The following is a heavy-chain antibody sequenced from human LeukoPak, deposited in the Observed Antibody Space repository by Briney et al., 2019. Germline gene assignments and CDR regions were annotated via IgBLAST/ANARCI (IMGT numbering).Heavy chain of an antibody. V-gene: IGHV1-8*01. Sequence: GASVKVSCKASGYTFTSYDINWVRQATGQGLEWMGWMNPNSGNTDYAQKFQDRVTMTRNTSISTAYMELSSLRSEDTAVYYCTREGTAIDWFDPWGQGTLVTVSS. CDR2: MNPNSGNT. CDR3: TREGTAIDWFDP. CDR1: GYTFTSYD. D-gene: IGHD5-18*01. J-gene: IGHJ5*02.